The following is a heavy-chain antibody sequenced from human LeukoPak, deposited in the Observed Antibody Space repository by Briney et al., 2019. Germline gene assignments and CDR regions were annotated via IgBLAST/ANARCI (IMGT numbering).Heavy chain of an antibody. D-gene: IGHD2-15*01. CDR3: ARGPGPGVMAAATKHWFDP. CDR2: IYYSGNS. J-gene: IGHJ5*02. Sequence: SETLSLTCTVSGDSIRSTSYYWGWIRQPPGKGLEWIGSIYYSGNSYYNPSLKSRVTISVDTSKNQFSLKLSFLTAADTAVYYCARGPGPGVMAAATKHWFDPWGQGTLVAVSS. V-gene: IGHV4-39*07. CDR1: GDSIRSTSYY.